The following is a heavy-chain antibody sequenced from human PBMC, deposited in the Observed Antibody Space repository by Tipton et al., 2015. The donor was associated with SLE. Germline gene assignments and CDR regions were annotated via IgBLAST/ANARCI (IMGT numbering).Heavy chain of an antibody. CDR2: IFYSETT. J-gene: IGHJ4*02. CDR3: ARWRSSSGYFDF. CDR1: GGSISSYS. Sequence: TLSLTCTVSGGSISSYSWGWIRQPPGKGLEWIGSIFYSETTNYKSSLKSRVTISTDTSMSQISRKLTSVTAAVTAVYDCARWRSSSGYFDFWGQGTLVTVSS. D-gene: IGHD6-6*01. V-gene: IGHV4-59*08.